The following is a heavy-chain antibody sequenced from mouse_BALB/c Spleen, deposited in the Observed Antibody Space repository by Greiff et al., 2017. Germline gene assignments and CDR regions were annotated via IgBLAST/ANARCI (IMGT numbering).Heavy chain of an antibody. Sequence: VQLQQSGAELVKPGASVKLSCTASGFNIKDTYMHWVKQRPEQGLEWIGRIDPANGNTKYDPKFQGKATITADTSSNTAYLQLSSLTSEDTAVYYCARDSHYYGSSYAMDYWGQGTSVTVSS. J-gene: IGHJ4*01. V-gene: IGHV14-3*02. CDR3: ARDSHYYGSSYAMDY. CDR2: IDPANGNT. D-gene: IGHD1-1*01. CDR1: GFNIKDTY.